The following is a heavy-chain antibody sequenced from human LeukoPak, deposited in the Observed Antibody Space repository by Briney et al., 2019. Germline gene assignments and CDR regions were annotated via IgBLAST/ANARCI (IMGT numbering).Heavy chain of an antibody. V-gene: IGHV3-23*01. D-gene: IGHD5-12*01. CDR3: AKDPLGGYAPDYYYYYMDV. Sequence: PGETLRLSCAASGFSFNSYGMSWVRQSPGKGLEWVSSISASGGSTYYADSVKGRFTISRDNSKNTLYLQMNSLRAEDTAVYYCAKDPLGGYAPDYYYYYMDVWGKGTTVTVSS. J-gene: IGHJ6*03. CDR1: GFSFNSYG. CDR2: ISASGGST.